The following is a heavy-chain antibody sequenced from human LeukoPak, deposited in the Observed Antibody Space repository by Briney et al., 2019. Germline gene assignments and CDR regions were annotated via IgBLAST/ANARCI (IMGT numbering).Heavy chain of an antibody. CDR1: GFTFSIYS. V-gene: IGHV3-21*01. CDR2: ISSSSSYI. D-gene: IGHD6-13*01. Sequence: GGSLRLSCAASGFTFSIYSMNWGREAPAKGRECVSSISSSSSYIYYADSVRGRFTISRDNPKNSLYQQLKSMRAEDTAVYYCARGWAAAGAGYVEYWGQGTLVTVSS. CDR3: ARGWAAAGAGYVEY. J-gene: IGHJ4*02.